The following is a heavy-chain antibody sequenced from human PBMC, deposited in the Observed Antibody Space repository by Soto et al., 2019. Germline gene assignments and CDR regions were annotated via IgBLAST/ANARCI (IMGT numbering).Heavy chain of an antibody. CDR2: IYSGGNP. J-gene: IGHJ5*02. CDR3: ARGGHLVIFTTRRRYFDL. CDR1: GDSISGNSDY. D-gene: IGHD3-9*01. V-gene: IGHV4-39*01. Sequence: QVLLQESGPELVKASETLSLTCFVSGDSISGNSDYWGWIRQSPGKGLEWIGNIYSGGNPYYNPSLKSRVTMSVDASTNQFALKLTSVTAADTAVYYCARGGHLVIFTTRRRYFDLRGQGSLVTVSS.